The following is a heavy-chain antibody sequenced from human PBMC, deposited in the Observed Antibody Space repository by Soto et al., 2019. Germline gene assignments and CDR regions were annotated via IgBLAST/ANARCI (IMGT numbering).Heavy chain of an antibody. Sequence: EVRLVESGGGLLQPGTSVRLSCAAPGFSLSSYELHWVRQVPEKRLEWVAFFGSGGDRHYSASVKGRFTISRDSAKKSFYLQMNSLKVGDTAVYYCGRAQSRNWNARGYGIDVWGQGTTVIVSS. CDR2: FGSGGDR. CDR3: GRAQSRNWNARGYGIDV. J-gene: IGHJ6*02. V-gene: IGHV3-13*04. D-gene: IGHD1-1*01. CDR1: GFSLSSYE.